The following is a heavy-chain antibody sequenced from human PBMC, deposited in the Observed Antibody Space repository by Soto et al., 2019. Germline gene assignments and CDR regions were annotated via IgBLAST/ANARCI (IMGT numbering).Heavy chain of an antibody. Sequence: SGPTLMNPTQTLTLTCTFSGFSLTTSGMRVNWIRQPPGKALEWLARIDWDDDKFYSTSLKTRLTISKGTSKNQVVLTMTNMDPVDTATYYCARGASGYDVDYWGQGTLVTVSS. CDR2: IDWDDDK. D-gene: IGHD5-12*01. J-gene: IGHJ4*02. CDR1: GFSLTTSGMR. CDR3: ARGASGYDVDY. V-gene: IGHV2-70*04.